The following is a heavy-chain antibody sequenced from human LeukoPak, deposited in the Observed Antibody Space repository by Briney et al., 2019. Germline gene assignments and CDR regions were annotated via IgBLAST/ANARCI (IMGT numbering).Heavy chain of an antibody. D-gene: IGHD6-6*01. CDR1: GYTFTGYY. CDR3: ATYSNSTLQYYYGLDV. CDR2: VLPNSGGT. J-gene: IGHJ6*02. V-gene: IGHV1-2*02. Sequence: ASVKVSCKTSGYTFTGYYLHWVRQAPGQGLEWMGWVLPNSGGTKNAQKFQGRVTMTRDTSISTAYMELNRLTSDDTAVYYCATYSNSTLQYYYGLDVWGQGTTVTVSS.